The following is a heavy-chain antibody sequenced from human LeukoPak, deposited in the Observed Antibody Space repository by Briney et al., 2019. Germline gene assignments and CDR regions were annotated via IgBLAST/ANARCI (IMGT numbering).Heavy chain of an antibody. D-gene: IGHD2-15*01. CDR2: IKSDGSTT. CDR3: ARGKKDIPAGCQDY. Sequence: GGSLRLSCAASGFTFSTYWMHWIRQAPGKGLVWVSGIKSDGSTTKYADSVKGRFTISRDNAKNTVYLQMNSLRAEDTAVYYCARGKKDIPAGCQDYWGQGTLVTVSS. CDR1: GFTFSTYW. J-gene: IGHJ4*02. V-gene: IGHV3-74*03.